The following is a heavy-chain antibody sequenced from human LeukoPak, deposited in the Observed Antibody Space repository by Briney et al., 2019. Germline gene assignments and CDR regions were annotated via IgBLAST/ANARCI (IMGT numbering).Heavy chain of an antibody. CDR3: ATPNPNYYDTDY. V-gene: IGHV3-23*01. J-gene: IGHJ4*02. CDR1: GFTFSSYS. Sequence: GGSLRLSCAASGFTFSSYSMNWVRQAPGKGLEWASAISGSGGSTYYADSVKGRFTISRDNSKNTLYLQMNSLRAEDTAVYYCATPNPNYYDTDYWGQGTLVTVSS. D-gene: IGHD3-22*01. CDR2: ISGSGGST.